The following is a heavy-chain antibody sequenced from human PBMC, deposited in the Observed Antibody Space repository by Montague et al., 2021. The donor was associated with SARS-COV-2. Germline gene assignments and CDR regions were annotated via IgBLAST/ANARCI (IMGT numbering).Heavy chain of an antibody. CDR1: GFSLSTPNVG. Sequence: PALVKPTQTLTLTCTFSGFSLSTPNVGVGWIRQPPGKALEWVAVIYSNDEKRYSPSLRNRLTITKDTAKNQVVLSLTYADPVDPSTYYCAHLMRYYDILTVIPLDDRGKGSKVTISS. J-gene: IGHJ6*03. V-gene: IGHV2-5*01. CDR3: AHLMRYYDILTVIPLDD. D-gene: IGHD3-9*01. CDR2: IYSNDEK.